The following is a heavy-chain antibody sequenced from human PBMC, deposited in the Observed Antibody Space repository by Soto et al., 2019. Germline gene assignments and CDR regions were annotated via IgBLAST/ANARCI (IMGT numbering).Heavy chain of an antibody. J-gene: IGHJ4*02. CDR1: GGSISSYY. D-gene: IGHD5-18*01. V-gene: IGHV4-59*01. CDR2: IYYSGST. CDR3: ARVSEGTAMETDYFDY. Sequence: PSETLSLTCTVSGGSISSYYWSWIRQPPGKGLEWIGYIYYSGSTNYNPSLKSRVTISVDTSKNQFSLKLSSVTAVDTAVYYCARVSEGTAMETDYFDYWGQGTLVTVSS.